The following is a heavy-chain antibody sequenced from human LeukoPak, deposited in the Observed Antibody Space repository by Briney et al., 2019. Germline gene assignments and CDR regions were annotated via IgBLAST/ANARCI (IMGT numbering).Heavy chain of an antibody. Sequence: SETLSLTCTVSGGSISSYYWSWIRQPPGKGLEWIGYIYYSGSTNYNPSLKSRVTISVDTSKNQFSLKLSSVTAADTAVYYCARGGYSYGPPYYMDVWGKGTTVTVSS. D-gene: IGHD5-18*01. CDR2: IYYSGST. CDR3: ARGGYSYGPPYYMDV. V-gene: IGHV4-59*01. J-gene: IGHJ6*03. CDR1: GGSISSYY.